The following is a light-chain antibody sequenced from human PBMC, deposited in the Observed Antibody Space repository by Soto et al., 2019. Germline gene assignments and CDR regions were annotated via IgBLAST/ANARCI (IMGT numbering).Light chain of an antibody. Sequence: EIVMTQSPATLSVSPGERATLSRRASQSVSSKLAWYKQKPGQAPRVLIYGASNRATGIPDRFSGSGSGTDFTLTIRRLEPEDFAVYYCQQYGSSPTFGQGTKVDIK. CDR2: GAS. CDR1: QSVSSK. CDR3: QQYGSSPT. J-gene: IGKJ1*01. V-gene: IGKV3-20*01.